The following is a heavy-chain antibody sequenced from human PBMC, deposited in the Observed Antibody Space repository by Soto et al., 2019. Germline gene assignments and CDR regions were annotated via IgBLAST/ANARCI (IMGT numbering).Heavy chain of an antibody. Sequence: ASVKVSCKASGYTFTNYGITWVRQAPGQGLEWMGWISAYNGNTHYTQRLQGRVTMTTDTSTSTAYMELRGLRSDDTAVYYCARVLQFDGYSNDYIYVRARGATVTVS. CDR1: GYTFTNYG. CDR2: ISAYNGNT. V-gene: IGHV1-18*01. CDR3: ARVLQFDGYSNDYIYV. D-gene: IGHD2-15*01. J-gene: IGHJ6*03.